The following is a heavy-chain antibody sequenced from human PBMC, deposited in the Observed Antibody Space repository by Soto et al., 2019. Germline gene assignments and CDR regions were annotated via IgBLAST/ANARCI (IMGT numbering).Heavy chain of an antibody. CDR2: ISWDGGST. Sequence: GGSLRLSCAASGFTFDDYTMHWVRQAPGKGLEWVSLISWDGGSTYYADSVKGRFTISRDNSKNSLYLQMNSLRTEDTALYYCATGLNSAAGTYYGRDVWGQGTTVTVSS. CDR1: GFTFDDYT. J-gene: IGHJ6*02. V-gene: IGHV3-43*01. CDR3: ATGLNSAAGTYYGRDV. D-gene: IGHD6-13*01.